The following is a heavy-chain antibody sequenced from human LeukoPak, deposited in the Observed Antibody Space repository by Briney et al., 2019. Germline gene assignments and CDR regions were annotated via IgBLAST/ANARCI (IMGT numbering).Heavy chain of an antibody. J-gene: IGHJ4*02. V-gene: IGHV3-73*01. Sequence: GGSLRLSCAASGFTFSGSAMHWVRQASGKGLEWVGRIRSKANNYATAYTASVKGRFTVSRDDSKNTTYLQMNSLKTEDTAVYYCTSEVGYWGQGTPVTVSS. D-gene: IGHD1-26*01. CDR3: TSEVGY. CDR2: IRSKANNYAT. CDR1: GFTFSGSA.